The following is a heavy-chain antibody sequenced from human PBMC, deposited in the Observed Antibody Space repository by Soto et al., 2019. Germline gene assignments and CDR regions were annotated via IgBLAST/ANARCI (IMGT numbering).Heavy chain of an antibody. J-gene: IGHJ4*02. CDR1: GYTFTTYG. CDR3: ARDFTKSSSWPYYFDY. V-gene: IGHV1-18*01. D-gene: IGHD6-13*01. Sequence: QVQLVQSGAEVKKPGASVKVSCKASGYTFTTYGISWVRQAPGQGLEWMGWISASSGSTKVAQKLQGRVTMTTDTSEAPAYMGLRSLTSDDTYVYYCARDFTKSSSWPYYFDYWGQGTLVTVSS. CDR2: ISASSGST.